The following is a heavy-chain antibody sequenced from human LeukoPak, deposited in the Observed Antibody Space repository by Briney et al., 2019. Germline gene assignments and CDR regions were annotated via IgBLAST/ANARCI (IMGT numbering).Heavy chain of an antibody. CDR1: GGSISSYY. J-gene: IGHJ4*02. V-gene: IGHV4-59*08. Sequence: SETLSLTCTVSGGSISSYYWSWIRQPPGKGLEWIGYIYYSGSTNYNPSLKSRVTISVDTSKNQFSLKLSSVTAADTAVYYCARHARSSSSGDYWGQGTLVTVSS. CDR3: ARHARSSSSGDY. D-gene: IGHD6-6*01. CDR2: IYYSGST.